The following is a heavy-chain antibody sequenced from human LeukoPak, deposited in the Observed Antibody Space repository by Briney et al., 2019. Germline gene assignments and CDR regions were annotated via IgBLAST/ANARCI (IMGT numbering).Heavy chain of an antibody. CDR1: GGSISGYY. J-gene: IGHJ4*02. Sequence: SETLSLTCTVSGGSISGYYWSWIRQPPGKGLQFIGYIHYTGSTNYNPSLKSRATLSVDTSKNQFSLKLRSVTAADTAVYYCARLSKDTVVLPAAMAHYFDYWGQGTLVTVSS. CDR3: ARLSKDTVVLPAAMAHYFDY. V-gene: IGHV4-59*08. D-gene: IGHD2-2*01. CDR2: IHYTGST.